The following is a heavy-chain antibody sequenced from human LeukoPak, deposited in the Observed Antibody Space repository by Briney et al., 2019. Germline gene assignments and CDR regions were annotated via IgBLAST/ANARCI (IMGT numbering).Heavy chain of an antibody. CDR1: GFTFSSYW. CDR2: IKEDGSEE. V-gene: IGHV3-7*01. J-gene: IGHJ4*02. Sequence: GGSLRLSCAASGFTFSSYWMYWVRQAPGKGLEWVANIKEDGSEEYYVESVKGRFSVSRDNAKNSLYLQMNSLRAEDTAVYYCVRDGGGTTPYDCWGQGSLVTVSS. D-gene: IGHD1-7*01. CDR3: VRDGGGTTPYDC.